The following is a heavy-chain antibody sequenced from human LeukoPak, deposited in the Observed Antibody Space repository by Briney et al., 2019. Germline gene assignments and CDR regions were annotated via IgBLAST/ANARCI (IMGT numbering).Heavy chain of an antibody. CDR3: ARAPSIAGGYFDY. CDR1: GGSIINYY. V-gene: IGHV4-59*01. CDR2: IYYSGST. J-gene: IGHJ4*02. Sequence: SETLSLTCTVSGGSIINYYWSWIRQPPGKGLEWVGYIYYSGSTNYNPSLKSRLTISVDTSKNHFSLQLGSVTAADTAVYYCARAPSIAGGYFDYWGQGTLVTVSS. D-gene: IGHD6-13*01.